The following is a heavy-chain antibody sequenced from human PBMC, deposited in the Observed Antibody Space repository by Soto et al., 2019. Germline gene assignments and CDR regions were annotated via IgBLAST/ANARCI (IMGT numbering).Heavy chain of an antibody. Sequence: PSETLSLTCTVSGDSINSGYIWSWIRQPPGKGLEWIGHIIYSGGTFYSPSLKSRLTFSVDTSKNQFSLRLSSVTAADTAVYYCARDTAANYYDSGTYDPHFDPPGQGTPATVSS. J-gene: IGHJ5*02. V-gene: IGHV4-30-4*01. CDR2: IIYSGGT. CDR3: ARDTAANYYDSGTYDPHFDP. CDR1: GDSINSGYI. D-gene: IGHD3-22*01.